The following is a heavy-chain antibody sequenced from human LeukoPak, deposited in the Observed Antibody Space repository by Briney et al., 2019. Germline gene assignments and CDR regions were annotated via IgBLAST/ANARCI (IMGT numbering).Heavy chain of an antibody. D-gene: IGHD1-26*01. J-gene: IGHJ4*02. V-gene: IGHV4-59*01. CDR3: ARGYRDYLGY. Sequence: SETLSLTCTVSGGSISSYYWSWIRQPPGEGLEWIGYVYYSGSTNYNPSLKSRVTISVGTSKNQFSLKLRSVTAAHTPVYYCARGYRDYLGYWGQRTLVSVST. CDR1: GGSISSYY. CDR2: VYYSGST.